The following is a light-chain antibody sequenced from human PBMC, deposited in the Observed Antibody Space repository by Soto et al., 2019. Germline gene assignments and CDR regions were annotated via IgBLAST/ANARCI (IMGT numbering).Light chain of an antibody. CDR2: DVS. CDR3: SSYTSSSTVV. V-gene: IGLV2-14*01. J-gene: IGLJ2*01. Sequence: QSVLTQPDSVSGSPGQSITISCTGTSSDVGGYNYVSWYQQHPGKAPKLMIYDVSNRPSGVSNRFSGSKSGNTASLTISGFQAEDEADYYCSSYTSSSTVVFGGGTKLTVL. CDR1: SSDVGGYNY.